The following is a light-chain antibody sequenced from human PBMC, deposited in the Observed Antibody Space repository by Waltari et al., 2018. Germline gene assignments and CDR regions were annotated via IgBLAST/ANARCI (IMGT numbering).Light chain of an antibody. CDR1: SGSLSTTSY. CDR2: KAN. J-gene: IGLJ3*02. V-gene: IGLV8-61*01. CDR3: ALYMGSGIWV. Sequence: QTVVTQEPSLSVCPGGTVTLTCSLSSGSLSTTSYGTWYQPTPGPAPRTLVYKANARSSGVPDRFSGSILGNTAALTITGAQADDESDYYCALYMGSGIWVFGGGTRLTVL.